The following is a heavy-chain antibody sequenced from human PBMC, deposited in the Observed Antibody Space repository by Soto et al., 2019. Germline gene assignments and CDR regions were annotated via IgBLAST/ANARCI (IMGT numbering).Heavy chain of an antibody. CDR1: GGSISSYY. CDR2: IYYSGST. D-gene: IGHD3-16*01. CDR3: ARLGGWYFDY. Sequence: QVQLQESGPGLVKPSETLSLTCTVSGGSISSYYWSWIRQPPGKGLEWIGYIYYSGSTNYNPSLRSRVTISVDTSKNQFSLKLSSVTAADTAVYYCARLGGWYFDYWGQVTLVTVSS. J-gene: IGHJ4*02. V-gene: IGHV4-59*01.